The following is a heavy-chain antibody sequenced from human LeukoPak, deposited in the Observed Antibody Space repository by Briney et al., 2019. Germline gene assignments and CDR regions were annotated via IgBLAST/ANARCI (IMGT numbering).Heavy chain of an antibody. J-gene: IGHJ5*02. V-gene: IGHV1-2*02. Sequence: GASVKVSCKASGYTFTSYYIHWVRQAPGQGLEWMGWINPNSGVTNYAQKFQGRVTMTRDTSISTAYMDLSRLRSDDTAVYYCARVGRIDYSTGWFVPWGQGTLVTV. CDR3: ARVGRIDYSTGWFVP. CDR1: GYTFTSYY. CDR2: INPNSGVT. D-gene: IGHD6-19*01.